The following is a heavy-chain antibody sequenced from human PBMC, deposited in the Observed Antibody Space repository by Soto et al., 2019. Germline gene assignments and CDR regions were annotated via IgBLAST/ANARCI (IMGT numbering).Heavy chain of an antibody. Sequence: SETLSLTCAVSGGSISSSNWLRWVRQPPGKGLEWIGEIYHSGSTNYNPSLKSRVTISIDKSKNQFSLKLSSVTAADTAVYYCARRSPLDYYFDYWGQGTLVTVSS. J-gene: IGHJ4*02. V-gene: IGHV4-4*02. CDR1: GGSISSSNW. CDR2: IYHSGST. CDR3: ARRSPLDYYFDY. D-gene: IGHD3-3*02.